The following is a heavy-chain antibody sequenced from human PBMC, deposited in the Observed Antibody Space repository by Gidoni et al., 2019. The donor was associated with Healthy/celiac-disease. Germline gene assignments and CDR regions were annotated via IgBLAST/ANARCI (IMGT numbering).Heavy chain of an antibody. D-gene: IGHD1-26*01. Sequence: EVQLVQSGAEVKKPGESLRISCKGSGYSFTSYWISWVRQMPEKGLEWMGRIDPSDSYTNYSPSFQGHVTISAVKSISTAYLQWSSLKASDTAMYYCASHSGSYQYYFDYWGQGTLVTVSS. CDR1: GYSFTSYW. V-gene: IGHV5-10-1*01. CDR2: IDPSDSYT. J-gene: IGHJ4*02. CDR3: ASHSGSYQYYFDY.